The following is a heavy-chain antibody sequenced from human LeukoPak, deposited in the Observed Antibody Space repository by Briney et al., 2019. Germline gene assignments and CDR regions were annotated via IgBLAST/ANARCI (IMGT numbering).Heavy chain of an antibody. CDR1: GFTFKSYA. Sequence: GGSLSLSCEASGFTFKSYAMSWVRQAPGKGLEWVSGIGGSGSSTYYADSVKGRFTISRDNTKNTLYLQMNSLRAEDTAIYYCARELWFDYWGQGTLVTVSS. CDR3: ARELWFDY. CDR2: IGGSGSST. J-gene: IGHJ4*02. V-gene: IGHV3-23*01. D-gene: IGHD5-18*01.